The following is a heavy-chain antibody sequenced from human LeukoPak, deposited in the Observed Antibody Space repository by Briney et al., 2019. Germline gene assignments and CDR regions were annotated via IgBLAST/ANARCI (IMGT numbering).Heavy chain of an antibody. CDR3: TTDYYGSGSYPDAFDI. J-gene: IGHJ3*02. CDR2: IKSKTDGGTT. D-gene: IGHD3-10*01. Sequence: ETLSLTCTVSGGSISTYYWSWVRQAPGKGLEWVGRIKSKTDGGTTDYAAPVKGRFTISRDDSKNTLYLQMNSLKTEDTAVYYCTTDYYGSGSYPDAFDIWGRGTMVTVSS. V-gene: IGHV3-15*01. CDR1: GGSISTYY.